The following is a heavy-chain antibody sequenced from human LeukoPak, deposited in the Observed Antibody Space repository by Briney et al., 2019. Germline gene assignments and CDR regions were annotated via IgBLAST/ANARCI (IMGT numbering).Heavy chain of an antibody. CDR3: ARSRAWAAAAKYYFDY. CDR1: GGSISSSSYY. D-gene: IGHD6-13*01. CDR2: IYTSGST. Sequence: PSETLSLTCTVSGGSISSSSYYWSWIRQPAGKGLEWIGRIYTSGSTNYNPSLKSRVTISVDTSKNQFSLKLSSVTAADTAVYYCARSRAWAAAAKYYFDYWGQGTLVTVSS. J-gene: IGHJ4*02. V-gene: IGHV4-61*02.